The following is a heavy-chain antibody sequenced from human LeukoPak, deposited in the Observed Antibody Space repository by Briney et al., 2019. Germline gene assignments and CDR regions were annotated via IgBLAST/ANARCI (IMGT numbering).Heavy chain of an antibody. Sequence: SGTLSLTCTVSGGSISSYYWSWIRQPPGKGLEWIGYIYYSGSTNYNPSLKSRVTISVDTSKNQFSLKLSSVTAADTAVYYCARHKYSDYWGQGTLVTVSS. CDR1: GGSISSYY. J-gene: IGHJ4*02. CDR2: IYYSGST. CDR3: ARHKYSDY. V-gene: IGHV4-59*08.